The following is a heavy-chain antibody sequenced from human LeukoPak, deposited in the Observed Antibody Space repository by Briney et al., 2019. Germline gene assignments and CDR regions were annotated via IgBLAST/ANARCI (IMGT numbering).Heavy chain of an antibody. V-gene: IGHV3-21*01. CDR3: ARGAMATGVAFDI. CDR2: ISSSSSYI. D-gene: IGHD5-18*01. CDR1: GFTFSSYC. Sequence: PGGSLRLSCAASGFTFSSYCMNWVRQAPGKGLEWVSSISSSSSYIYYADSVKGRFTISRDNAKNSLYLQMNSLRAEDTAEYYCARGAMATGVAFDIWGQGTMVTVSS. J-gene: IGHJ3*02.